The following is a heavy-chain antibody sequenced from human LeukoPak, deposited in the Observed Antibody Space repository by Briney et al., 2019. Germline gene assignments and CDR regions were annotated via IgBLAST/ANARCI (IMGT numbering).Heavy chain of an antibody. V-gene: IGHV1-18*01. CDR2: ISAYNGNT. CDR3: ARTQGNHYASSGEDAFDI. CDR1: GYTFTSYG. J-gene: IGHJ3*02. D-gene: IGHD3-22*01. Sequence: ASVKVSCKASGYTFTSYGISWVRQAPGQGLEWMGWISAYNGNTNYAQKLQGRVTMTTDTSTSTAYMELRSLRSDDTAVYYCARTQGNHYASSGEDAFDIWGQGTMVTVSS.